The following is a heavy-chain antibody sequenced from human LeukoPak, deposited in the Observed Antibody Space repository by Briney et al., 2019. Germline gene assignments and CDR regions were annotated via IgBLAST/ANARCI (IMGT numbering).Heavy chain of an antibody. V-gene: IGHV1-18*01. CDR1: GYTFTSYG. J-gene: IGHJ5*02. Sequence: GSVKVSCKASGYTFTSYGISWVRQAPGQGLEWMGWISAYNGNTNYAQKLQGRVTMTTDTSTSTAYMELSRLRSDDTAVYYCARDARVVRGVPSWFDPWGQGTLVTVSS. CDR2: ISAYNGNT. CDR3: ARDARVVRGVPSWFDP. D-gene: IGHD3-10*01.